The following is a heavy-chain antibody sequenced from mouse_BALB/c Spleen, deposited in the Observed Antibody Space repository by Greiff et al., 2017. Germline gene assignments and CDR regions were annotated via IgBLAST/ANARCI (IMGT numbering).Heavy chain of an antibody. D-gene: IGHD4-1*01. CDR2: INPGSGGT. CDR1: GYAFTNYL. V-gene: IGHV1-54*01. CDR3: AREAGSAMDY. J-gene: IGHJ4*01. Sequence: VKLMESGAELVRPGTSVKVSCKASGYAFTNYLIEWVKQRPGQGLEWIGVINPGSGGTNYNEKFKGKATLTADKSSSTAYMQLSSLTSDDSAVYFCAREAGSAMDYWGQGTSVTVSS.